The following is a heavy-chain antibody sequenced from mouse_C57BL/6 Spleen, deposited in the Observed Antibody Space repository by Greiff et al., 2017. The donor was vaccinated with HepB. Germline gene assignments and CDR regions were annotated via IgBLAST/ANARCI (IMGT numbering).Heavy chain of an antibody. CDR2: INPYNGGT. J-gene: IGHJ3*01. Sequence: DVQLQESGPVLVKPGASVKMSCKASGYTFTDYYMNWVKQSHGKSLEWIGVINPYNGGTSYNQKFKGKATLTVDKSSSTAYMELNSLTSEDAAVYYCARVDDYYSNYGPFAYWGQGTLVTVSA. D-gene: IGHD2-5*01. V-gene: IGHV1-19*01. CDR1: GYTFTDYY. CDR3: ARVDDYYSNYGPFAY.